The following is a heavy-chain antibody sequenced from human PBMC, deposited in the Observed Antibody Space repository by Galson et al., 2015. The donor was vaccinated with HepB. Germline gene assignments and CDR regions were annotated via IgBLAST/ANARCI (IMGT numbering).Heavy chain of an antibody. CDR3: ARDGRGIVVVPAAIQYGMDV. CDR1: GFTFSSYW. Sequence: SLRLSCAASGFTFSSYWMSWVRQAPGKGLEWVANIKQDGSEKYYVDSVKGRFTISRDNAKNSLYLQMNSLRAEDTAVYYCARDGRGIVVVPAAIQYGMDVWGQGTTVTVSS. D-gene: IGHD2-2*01. V-gene: IGHV3-7*03. CDR2: IKQDGSEK. J-gene: IGHJ6*02.